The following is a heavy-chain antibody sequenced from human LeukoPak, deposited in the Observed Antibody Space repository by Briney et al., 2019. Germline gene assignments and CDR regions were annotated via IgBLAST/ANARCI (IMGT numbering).Heavy chain of an antibody. J-gene: IGHJ5*02. Sequence: SETLSLTCTVSGGSISSFHWSWIRQPPGKGLEHIGNIYDSGSTYYNPSLKSRVTISVDTSKNQFSLKLSSVTAADTAVYYCARDKTGDYGDLNWFDPWGQGTLVTVSS. CDR1: GGSISSFH. D-gene: IGHD4-17*01. CDR2: IYDSGST. CDR3: ARDKTGDYGDLNWFDP. V-gene: IGHV4-59*12.